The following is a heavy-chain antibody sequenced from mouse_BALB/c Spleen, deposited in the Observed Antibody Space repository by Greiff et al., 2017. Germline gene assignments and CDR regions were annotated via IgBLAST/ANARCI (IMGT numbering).Heavy chain of an antibody. J-gene: IGHJ4*01. V-gene: IGHV1S81*02. CDR3: ARGYRYDVKAMDY. D-gene: IGHD2-14*01. Sequence: QVQLQQSGAELVKPGASVKLSCKASGYTFTSYWMHWVKQRPGQGLEWIGEINPSNGRTNYNEKFKSKATLTVDKSSSTAYMQLSSLTSEDSAVYYCARGYRYDVKAMDYWGQGTSVTVSS. CDR2: INPSNGRT. CDR1: GYTFTSYW.